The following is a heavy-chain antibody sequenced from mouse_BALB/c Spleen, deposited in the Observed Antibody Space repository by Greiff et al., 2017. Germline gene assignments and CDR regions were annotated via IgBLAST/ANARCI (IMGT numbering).Heavy chain of an antibody. CDR2: ISSGGSYT. V-gene: IGHV5-6-4*01. CDR1: GFTFSSYT. J-gene: IGHJ3*01. Sequence: EVKVEESGGGLVKPGGSLKLSCAASGFTFSSYTMSWVRQTPEKRLEWVATISSGGSYTYYPDSVKGRFTISRDNAKNTLYLQMSSLKSEDTAMYYCTRDERAYWGQGTLVTVSA. CDR3: TRDERAY.